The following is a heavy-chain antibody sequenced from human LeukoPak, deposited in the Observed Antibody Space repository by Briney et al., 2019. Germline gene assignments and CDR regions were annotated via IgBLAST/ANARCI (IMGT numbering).Heavy chain of an antibody. CDR1: GFTFGDYA. D-gene: IGHD1-26*01. CDR2: IRSKAYGGTT. CDR3: TRDRGGSIVGATTGYFDY. J-gene: IGHJ4*02. Sequence: PGGSLRLSCTASGFTFGDYAMSWFRQAPGKGLEWVGFIRSKAYGGTTEYAASVKGRFTISRDDSKSIAYLQMNSLKTEDTAVYYCTRDRGGSIVGATTGYFDYWGQGTLVTVSS. V-gene: IGHV3-49*03.